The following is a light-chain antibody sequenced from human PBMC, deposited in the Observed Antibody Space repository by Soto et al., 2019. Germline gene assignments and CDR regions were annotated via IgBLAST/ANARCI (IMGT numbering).Light chain of an antibody. CDR3: MQGTHWPIT. J-gene: IGKJ5*01. CDR1: QSLVHSDGIAY. Sequence: DVVTTQSPPSLPVTLGQPASISCRSNQSLVHSDGIAYFSWFQQRPGRSPRRLIYKVSNRDSGVPARFSGSGSGTDFALKISRVEAEDVGVYYCMQGTHWPITFGQGTRLEIK. V-gene: IGKV2-30*02. CDR2: KVS.